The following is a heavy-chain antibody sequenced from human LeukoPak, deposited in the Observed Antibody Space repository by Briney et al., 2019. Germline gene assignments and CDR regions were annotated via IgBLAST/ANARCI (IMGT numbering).Heavy chain of an antibody. CDR3: AAWRRRIEYPFDY. J-gene: IGHJ4*02. V-gene: IGHV4-34*01. CDR2: INQRGST. CDR1: GGSLSGYY. D-gene: IGHD2-2*01. Sequence: PSETLSLTCAVYGGSLSGYYWSWIRQPPGKGLEWIGQINQRGSTNYNPSLKSRVTISVDTSKKQFSLKLSSVTAADTAVYYCAAWRRRIEYPFDYWGQGTLVTVSS.